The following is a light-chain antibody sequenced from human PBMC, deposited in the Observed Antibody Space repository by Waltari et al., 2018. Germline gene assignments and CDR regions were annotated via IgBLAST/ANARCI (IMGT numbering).Light chain of an antibody. V-gene: IGKV4-1*01. CDR3: QQYYSTPFT. Sequence: DIVMTQSADSLAVSLGESATINCKSSQSVLYSSNNKNYLAWYQQKPGQPPKLLIYWASTRESGVPDRFSGSGSGTDFTLTISSLQAEDVAVYYCQQYYSTPFTFGPGTKVDIK. J-gene: IGKJ3*01. CDR1: QSVLYSSNNKNY. CDR2: WAS.